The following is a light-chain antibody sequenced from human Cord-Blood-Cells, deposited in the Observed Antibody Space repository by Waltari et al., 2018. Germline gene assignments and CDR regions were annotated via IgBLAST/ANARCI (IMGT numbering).Light chain of an antibody. CDR3: QQYYSTPYT. J-gene: IGKJ2*01. V-gene: IGKV4-1*01. Sequence: DIVMSQSRYSLALSLGERTASNSKSIESVVYSSNNKNYLTWYQQKPVQPPKLLIYWASIRESGVPERFSGSGSGTDFPLTISSLQAEDVAVYYCQQYYSTPYTFGQGTKLEIK. CDR2: WAS. CDR1: ESVVYSSNNKNY.